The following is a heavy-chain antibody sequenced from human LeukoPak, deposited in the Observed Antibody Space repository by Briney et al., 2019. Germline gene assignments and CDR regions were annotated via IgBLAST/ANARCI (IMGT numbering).Heavy chain of an antibody. V-gene: IGHV3-30*18. CDR3: AKALGASGYSYGQNWFDP. CDR2: ISYDGSNK. Sequence: PGRSPRLSCAASGFTFSSYGMHWVRQAPGKGLEWVAVISYDGSNKYYADSVKGRFTISRDNSKNTLYLQMNSLRAEDTAVYYCAKALGASGYSYGQNWFDPWGQGTLVTVSS. D-gene: IGHD5-18*01. J-gene: IGHJ5*02. CDR1: GFTFSSYG.